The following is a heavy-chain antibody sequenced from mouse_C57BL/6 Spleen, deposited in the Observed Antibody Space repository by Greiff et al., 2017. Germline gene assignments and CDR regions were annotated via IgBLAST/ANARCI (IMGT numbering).Heavy chain of an antibody. Sequence: QVQLQQSGAELVKPGASVKISCKASGYAFSSYWMNWVKQRPGKGLEWIGQIYPGDGDTNYNGKFTGKATLTADKSSSTAYMQISSLTSEDSAVYFCARKAPLHYYGSSYAMDYWGQGTSVTVAA. V-gene: IGHV1-80*01. CDR2: IYPGDGDT. D-gene: IGHD1-1*01. CDR1: GYAFSSYW. J-gene: IGHJ4*01. CDR3: ARKAPLHYYGSSYAMDY.